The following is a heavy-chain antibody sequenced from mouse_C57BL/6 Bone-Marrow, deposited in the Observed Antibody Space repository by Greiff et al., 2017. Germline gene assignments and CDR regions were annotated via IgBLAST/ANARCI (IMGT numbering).Heavy chain of an antibody. CDR3: TTWGNYSLYYAMDY. CDR1: GFNIKDDY. D-gene: IGHD2-12*01. J-gene: IGHJ4*01. Sequence: EVKLMESGAELVRPGASVKLSCTASGFNIKDDYMHWVKQRPEQGLEWIGWIDPENGDTEYASKFQGKATITADTSSNTAYLQLSSLTSEDTAVYYCTTWGNYSLYYAMDYWGQGTSVTVSS. V-gene: IGHV14-4*01. CDR2: IDPENGDT.